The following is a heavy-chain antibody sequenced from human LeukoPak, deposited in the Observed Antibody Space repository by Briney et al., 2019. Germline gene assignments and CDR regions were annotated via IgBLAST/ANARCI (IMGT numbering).Heavy chain of an antibody. CDR2: IYSSGTT. CDR1: GGSISSYY. CDR3: ARATPGSWYYFDY. D-gene: IGHD6-13*01. Sequence: SGTLSLTCTVSGGSISSYYWNWIRQPPGKGLEWIGYIYSSGTTNYNPSLKSRVTISLDTSKNQFSLRLSSVTAADTAVFYCARATPGSWYYFDYWGQGTLVTVSS. J-gene: IGHJ4*02. V-gene: IGHV4-59*01.